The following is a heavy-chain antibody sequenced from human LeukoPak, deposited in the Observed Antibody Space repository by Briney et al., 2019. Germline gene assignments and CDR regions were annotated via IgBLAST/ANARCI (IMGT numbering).Heavy chain of an antibody. CDR1: GGSFSSPNYY. CDR2: IYTTGFT. J-gene: IGHJ4*02. D-gene: IGHD3-3*01. Sequence: SETLSLTCTVSGGSFSSPNYYWSWIRQPAGKGLEWIGRIYTTGFTSYHPSLKSRVTVSIDTSKNQFYLKLTSVTAADTAVYYCAREDYNFLWGQGTLVTVSS. CDR3: AREDYNFL. V-gene: IGHV4-61*02.